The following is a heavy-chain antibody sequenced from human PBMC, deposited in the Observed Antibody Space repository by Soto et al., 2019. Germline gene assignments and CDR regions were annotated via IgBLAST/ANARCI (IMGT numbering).Heavy chain of an antibody. CDR1: GYTFTSYG. Sequence: ASVKVSCKASGYTFTSYGISWVRQAPGQGLEWVGWISAHSGDTRYAQNLQGRITMTTDTFTNTAYMELTSLTSDDTAVYYCARDWSRYYDSSGLMWFYWVQGTLVTVSS. D-gene: IGHD3-22*01. CDR2: ISAHSGDT. J-gene: IGHJ4*02. CDR3: ARDWSRYYDSSGLMWFY. V-gene: IGHV1-18*01.